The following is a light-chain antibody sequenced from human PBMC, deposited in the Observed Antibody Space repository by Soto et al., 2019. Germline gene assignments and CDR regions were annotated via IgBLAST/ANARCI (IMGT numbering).Light chain of an antibody. Sequence: QSALTQPASLSGSPGQSITISCTGTSNDVGIYNYVSWYQQHPGKAPKLMIYEVTNRPSGVSDRFSGSKSDNTASLTISGLQAEDEADYYCSSYTISSTWVFGGGTKLTVL. V-gene: IGLV2-14*01. CDR2: EVT. CDR3: SSYTISSTWV. CDR1: SNDVGIYNY. J-gene: IGLJ3*02.